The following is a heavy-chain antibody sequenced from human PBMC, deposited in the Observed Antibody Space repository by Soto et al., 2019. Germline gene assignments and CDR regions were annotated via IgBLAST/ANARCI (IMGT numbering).Heavy chain of an antibody. CDR1: GFTFSTYA. J-gene: IGHJ4*02. CDR3: AKFFSSVTKKYYFDY. V-gene: IGHV3-23*01. D-gene: IGHD6-19*01. CDR2: ISNSGDST. Sequence: GGSLRLSCAASGFTFSTYAMSWVRQAPGKGLEWVSTISNSGDSTYYAHSVKGRFTISRDNSKNTLYLRMNSLRAEDTAVYYCAKFFSSVTKKYYFDYWGQGTLVTVSS.